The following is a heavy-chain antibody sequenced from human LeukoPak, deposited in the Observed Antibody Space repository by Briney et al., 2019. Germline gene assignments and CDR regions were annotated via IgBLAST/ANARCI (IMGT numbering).Heavy chain of an antibody. CDR2: ISTFSNTI. D-gene: IGHD4-17*01. CDR3: ARDYDEYGGY. V-gene: IGHV3-48*01. Sequence: PGGSLRLSCAASGFTFSRYSMNWVRQAPGKGLEWVSFISTFSNTIYYADFVKGRFTISRDNAKNSLYLQMNSLRVEDTAVYYCARDYDEYGGYWGQGTLVTVSS. J-gene: IGHJ4*02. CDR1: GFTFSRYS.